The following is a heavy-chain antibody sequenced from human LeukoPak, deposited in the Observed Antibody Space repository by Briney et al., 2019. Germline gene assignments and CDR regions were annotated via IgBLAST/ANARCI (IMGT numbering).Heavy chain of an antibody. D-gene: IGHD3-10*01. CDR2: IYSGGST. J-gene: IGHJ4*02. Sequence: GGSPRLSCAASGFSFSSYYMSWVRQAPGKGLEWVSVIYSGGSTYYADSVKGRFTISRDNSKNTLYLQMNSLRAEDTAVYYCARVVSGKNPFFDYWGQGTLVTVSS. CDR3: ARVVSGKNPFFDY. CDR1: GFSFSSYY. V-gene: IGHV3-53*01.